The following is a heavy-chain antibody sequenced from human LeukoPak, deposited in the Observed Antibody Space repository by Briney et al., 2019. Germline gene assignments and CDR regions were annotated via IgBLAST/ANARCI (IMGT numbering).Heavy chain of an antibody. D-gene: IGHD1-20*01. J-gene: IGHJ3*02. V-gene: IGHV4-61*01. CDR3: ARSSNWSRIEI. Sequence: PSETLSLTCTVSGGSVSSGSYYWSWIRQPPGKGLEWIGDIYYSGSTKYDPSLKSRVTISVDTSKNQFSLKLSSVTAADTAVYYCARSSNWSRIEIWGQGTMVTVSS. CDR1: GGSVSSGSYY. CDR2: IYYSGST.